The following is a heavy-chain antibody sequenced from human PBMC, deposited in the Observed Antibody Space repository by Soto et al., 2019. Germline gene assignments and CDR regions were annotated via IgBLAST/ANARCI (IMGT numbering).Heavy chain of an antibody. D-gene: IGHD2-2*01. Sequence: TSETLSLTCALSGGSISSGCYYWSWIRQPPGKGLEWIGYIYYSGSTYYNPSLRSRVTISVDTSKNQFSLKLSSVTAADTAVYYCARDLQDIVLVPASPFPGMDVWGQGTTVTVSS. CDR1: GGSISSGCYY. J-gene: IGHJ6*02. V-gene: IGHV4-30-4*01. CDR2: IYYSGST. CDR3: ARDLQDIVLVPASPFPGMDV.